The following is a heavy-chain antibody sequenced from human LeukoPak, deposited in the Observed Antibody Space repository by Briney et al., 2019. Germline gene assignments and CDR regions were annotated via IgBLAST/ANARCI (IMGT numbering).Heavy chain of an antibody. J-gene: IGHJ4*02. CDR3: ARDYDDYGGYFDY. Sequence: GGSLRLSCAASGFTSSTYHMNWVRQAPGKGLEWVSYISSSARTIYYADSVKGRFTISRDNAQNSLYLQMNSLRDEDTAVYYCARDYDDYGGYFDYWGQGTLVTVSS. D-gene: IGHD4-17*01. CDR2: ISSSARTI. CDR1: GFTSSTYH. V-gene: IGHV3-48*02.